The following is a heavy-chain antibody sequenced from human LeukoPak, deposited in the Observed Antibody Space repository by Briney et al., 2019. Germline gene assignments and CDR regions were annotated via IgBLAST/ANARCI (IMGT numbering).Heavy chain of an antibody. D-gene: IGHD3-3*01. CDR3: AKDRGNYDFWSGHSSVAFDI. V-gene: IGHV3-9*01. J-gene: IGHJ3*02. CDR1: GFTFDDYA. Sequence: GGSLRLSCAASGFTFDDYAMHWVRQAPGKGLEWVSGISWNSGSIGYADSVKGRFTISRDNAKNSLYLQMNSLRAEDTALYYCAKDRGNYDFWSGHSSVAFDIWGQGTMVTVPS. CDR2: ISWNSGSI.